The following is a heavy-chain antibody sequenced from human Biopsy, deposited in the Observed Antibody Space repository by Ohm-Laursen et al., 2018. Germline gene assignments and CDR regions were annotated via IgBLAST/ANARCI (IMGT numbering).Heavy chain of an antibody. CDR3: ARDKITYCTSTSCDYFGMDV. CDR1: GGSFTGHY. Sequence: GTLSLTCTVSGGSFTGHYWTWIRQPPGKGLEWIGHISNSGTTKSSPSLKSRVNISLHTSKNQLSPKLTSVTAADTAVYYCARDKITYCTSTSCDYFGMDVWGQGTTVTVSS. V-gene: IGHV4-59*11. J-gene: IGHJ6*02. CDR2: ISNSGTT. D-gene: IGHD2-2*01.